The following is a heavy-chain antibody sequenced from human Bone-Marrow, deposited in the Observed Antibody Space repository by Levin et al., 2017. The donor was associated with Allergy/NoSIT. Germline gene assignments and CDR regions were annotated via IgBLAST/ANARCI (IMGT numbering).Heavy chain of an antibody. V-gene: IGHV3-7*03. CDR2: IKQDGSEK. D-gene: IGHD2-15*01. Sequence: GESLKISCAASGFTFSSYWMSWVRPAPGKGLEWVANIKQDGSEKYYVDSVKGRFTISRDNAKNSLYLQMNSLRAEDTAVYYCARERLDCSGGSCDRDWFDPWGQGTLVTVSS. CDR1: GFTFSSYW. J-gene: IGHJ5*02. CDR3: ARERLDCSGGSCDRDWFDP.